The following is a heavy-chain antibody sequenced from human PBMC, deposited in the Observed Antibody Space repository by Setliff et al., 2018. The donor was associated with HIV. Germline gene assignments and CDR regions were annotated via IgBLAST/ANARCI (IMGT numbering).Heavy chain of an antibody. J-gene: IGHJ4*02. V-gene: IGHV4-34*01. D-gene: IGHD4-17*01. CDR3: VRDDYGYNGKGFDY. CDR2: INHTGNT. CDR1: GGSFSGYH. Sequence: PSETLSLTCAVYGGSFSGYHWNWIRQFPGKGLEWIGEINHTGNTQYNPSLKSRVTISIDTSNNQISLRLSSVTAADTAMYYCVRDDYGYNGKGFDYWGPGTLVTVSS.